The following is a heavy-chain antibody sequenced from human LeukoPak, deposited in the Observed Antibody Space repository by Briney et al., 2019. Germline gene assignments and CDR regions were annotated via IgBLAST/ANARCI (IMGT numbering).Heavy chain of an antibody. D-gene: IGHD3-3*01. J-gene: IGHJ6*02. CDR2: ISGSGGST. CDR3: AKDVGDYDFWSGYYGHYYYYGMDV. V-gene: IGHV3-23*01. Sequence: RSLRLSCAASGFTFSSYGMHWVRQAPGKGLEWVSAISGSGGSTYYADSVKGRFTISRDNSKNTLYLQMNSLRAEDTAVYYCAKDVGDYDFWSGYYGHYYYYGMDVWGQGTTVTVSS. CDR1: GFTFSSYG.